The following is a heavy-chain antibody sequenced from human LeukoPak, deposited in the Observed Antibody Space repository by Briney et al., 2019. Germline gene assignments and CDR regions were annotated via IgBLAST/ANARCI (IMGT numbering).Heavy chain of an antibody. V-gene: IGHV3-64*01. CDR3: ARESSGYHDY. CDR1: GFTFSNYP. D-gene: IGHD3-22*01. CDR2: ISSNGDVT. Sequence: GSLRLSCAAPGFTFSNYPIHWVRQAPGQGLEYVSPISSNGDVTYYANSVKGRFTISRDNSKNTLYLQMGSLRPEDMAVYYCARESSGYHDYWGQGTLVTVSS. J-gene: IGHJ4*02.